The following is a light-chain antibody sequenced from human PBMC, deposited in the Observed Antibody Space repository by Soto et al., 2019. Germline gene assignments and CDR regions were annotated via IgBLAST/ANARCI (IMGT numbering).Light chain of an antibody. CDR1: SSDVGRYDY. J-gene: IGLJ3*02. Sequence: QSALTQPRSVSGSPGQSVTISCTGTSSDVGRYDYVSWYQQHPGKAPKLIISDVTKRPSGVPDRFSGSKSGNTASLIISGLQAEDEADYYCCAYGGGYTWVFGGGTQLTVL. CDR2: DVT. CDR3: CAYGGGYTWV. V-gene: IGLV2-11*01.